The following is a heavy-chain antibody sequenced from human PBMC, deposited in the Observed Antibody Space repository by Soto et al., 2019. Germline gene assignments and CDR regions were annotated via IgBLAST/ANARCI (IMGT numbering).Heavy chain of an antibody. CDR1: GYTFTSYG. CDR3: ARGFPFRGWYYFDY. D-gene: IGHD6-19*01. J-gene: IGHJ4*02. CDR2: ISAYNGNT. Sequence: ASVKVSYKASGYTFTSYGISWGRQAPGQGLERMGWISAYNGNTNYAQKLQGRVTMTTDTSTSTAYMELRSLRSDDTAVYYCARGFPFRGWYYFDYWGQGTLVTVSS. V-gene: IGHV1-18*01.